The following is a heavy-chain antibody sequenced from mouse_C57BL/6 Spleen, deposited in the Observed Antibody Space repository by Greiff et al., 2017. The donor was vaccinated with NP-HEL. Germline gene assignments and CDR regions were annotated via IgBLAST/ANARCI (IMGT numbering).Heavy chain of an antibody. V-gene: IGHV1-55*01. CDR2: IYPGSGST. D-gene: IGHD2-5*01. Sequence: QVQLKQSGAELVKPGASVKMSCKASGYTFTSYWITWVKQRPGQGLEWIGDIYPGSGSTNYNEKFKSKATLTVDTSSSTAYMQLSSLTSEDSAVYYCARSGSNYWYFDVWGTGTTVTVSS. J-gene: IGHJ1*03. CDR3: ARSGSNYWYFDV. CDR1: GYTFTSYW.